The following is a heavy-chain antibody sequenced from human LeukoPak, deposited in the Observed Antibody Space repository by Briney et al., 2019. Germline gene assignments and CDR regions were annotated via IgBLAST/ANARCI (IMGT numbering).Heavy chain of an antibody. V-gene: IGHV3-30*18. Sequence: SLRPSWAVSASTAGSYGTECVRHPAGEGLEWVGVISYDGSNKYYADSVEGQLTLSRDNTKNTQCLQRNSLRAEDTAVYYCAKGKGASPRGYGSGSYYLTGSYYYGMDVWGQGTTVTVSS. CDR2: ISYDGSNK. CDR1: ASTAGSYG. D-gene: IGHD3-10*01. CDR3: AKGKGASPRGYGSGSYYLTGSYYYGMDV. J-gene: IGHJ6*02.